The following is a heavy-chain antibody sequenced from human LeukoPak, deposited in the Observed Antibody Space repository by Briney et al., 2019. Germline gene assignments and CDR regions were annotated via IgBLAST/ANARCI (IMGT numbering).Heavy chain of an antibody. V-gene: IGHV1-46*01. Sequence: GASVKVSCKASGYTFTSYYMHWVRQAPGQGLEWMGIINPSGGSTSYAQKFQGRVTMTRDMSTSTVYMELSSLRSEDTAVYYCARAPVTSCRGAFCYPFDYWGPGILVTVSS. CDR2: INPSGGST. CDR1: GYTFTSYY. J-gene: IGHJ4*02. D-gene: IGHD2-15*01. CDR3: ARAPVTSCRGAFCYPFDY.